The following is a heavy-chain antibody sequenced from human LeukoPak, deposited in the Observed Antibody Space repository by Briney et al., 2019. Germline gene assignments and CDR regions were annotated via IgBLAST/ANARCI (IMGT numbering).Heavy chain of an antibody. V-gene: IGHV3-11*01. D-gene: IGHD3-10*01. Sequence: KTGGSLRLSCAVSGFTFSDYYMNWIRQSPGRGLEWVSYISSRGSTIHYADSVKGRFTISRDNAKNSLYLQMYSLRAEDTAVYYCAKCVGEWFGELGDYYYYMDVWGKGTTVTISS. CDR3: AKCVGEWFGELGDYYYYMDV. J-gene: IGHJ6*03. CDR2: ISSRGSTI. CDR1: GFTFSDYY.